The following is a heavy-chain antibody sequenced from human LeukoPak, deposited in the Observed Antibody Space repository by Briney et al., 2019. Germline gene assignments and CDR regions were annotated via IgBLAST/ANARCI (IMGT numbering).Heavy chain of an antibody. CDR2: IYYSGST. V-gene: IGHV4-39*01. Sequence: PSETLSLTCTVSGGSISSSSSYWGWIRQPPGKGLEWIGSIYYSGSTYYNPSLKSRVTISVDTSKNQFSLQLNSVTPEDTAVYYCARAESGYAHLFDSWGRGTLVTVSS. CDR3: ARAESGYAHLFDS. D-gene: IGHD5-12*01. J-gene: IGHJ4*02. CDR1: GGSISSSSSY.